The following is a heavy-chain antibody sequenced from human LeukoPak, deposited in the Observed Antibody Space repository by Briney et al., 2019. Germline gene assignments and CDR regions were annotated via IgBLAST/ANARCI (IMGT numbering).Heavy chain of an antibody. V-gene: IGHV3-72*01. CDR2: TKNRGESHIT. J-gene: IGHJ4*02. CDR1: QSFSDHY. Sequence: GGSLRLSCVASQSFSDHYMDWVRQAPGKGLEWIGRTKNRGESHITQYAASVNGRFTASRDDSKNSLYLQMNNLKTEDTAVYYCARDRRSSSRVDYWGQGTLVTVSS. D-gene: IGHD6-6*01. CDR3: ARDRRSSSRVDY.